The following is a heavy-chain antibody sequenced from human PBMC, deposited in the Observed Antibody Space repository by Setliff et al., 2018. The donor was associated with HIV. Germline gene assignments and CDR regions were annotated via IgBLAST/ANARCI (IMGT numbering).Heavy chain of an antibody. Sequence: RGESLKISCKGFGYTFARYWIGWVRQMPGKGLEWMGIIYPSDSDTRYSPSFQGQVIISADKSISTAYLEWHSLKASDTAMYYCASPQLWLSDAFDIWGQGTRVTVSS. CDR1: GYTFARYW. D-gene: IGHD5-18*01. V-gene: IGHV5-51*01. J-gene: IGHJ3*02. CDR3: ASPQLWLSDAFDI. CDR2: IYPSDSDT.